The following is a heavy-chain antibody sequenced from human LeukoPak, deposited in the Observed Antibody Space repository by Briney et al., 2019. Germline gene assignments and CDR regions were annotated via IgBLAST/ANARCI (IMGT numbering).Heavy chain of an antibody. V-gene: IGHV4-39*07. D-gene: IGHD4-23*01. J-gene: IGHJ3*02. Sequence: SETLSLTCTVSGGSISSSSYYWGWIRQPPGKGLKWIGSIYYSGSTYYNPSLKSRVTISVDTSKNQFSLKLSSVTAADTAVYYCARHGSLRWASYAFDIWGQGTMVTVSS. CDR1: GGSISSSSYY. CDR2: IYYSGST. CDR3: ARHGSLRWASYAFDI.